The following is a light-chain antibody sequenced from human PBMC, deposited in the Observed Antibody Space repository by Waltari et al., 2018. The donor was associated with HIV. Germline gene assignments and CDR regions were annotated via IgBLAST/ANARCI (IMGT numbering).Light chain of an antibody. CDR1: TPNIGSSN. CDR2: ADA. Sequence: TISCSGSTPNIGSSNVNWYQQFSRAAPKLLIYADAQRPSGVPDRFSGAKSGTSASLVISGLQSEDEADYYCSTWDERLNGVVFGGGTRLTVV. CDR3: STWDERLNGVV. J-gene: IGLJ2*01. V-gene: IGLV1-44*01.